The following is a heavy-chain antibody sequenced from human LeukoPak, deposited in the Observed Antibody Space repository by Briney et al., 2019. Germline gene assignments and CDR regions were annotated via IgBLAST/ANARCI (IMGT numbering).Heavy chain of an antibody. CDR3: ARWRYSNYFFDN. CDR2: INPNRPAT. V-gene: IGHV1-2*02. D-gene: IGHD4-11*01. J-gene: IGHJ4*02. CDR1: GYTLTNYY. Sequence: EASVKVSCKAYGYTLTNYYIHWVRQAPGQGLEWMGWINPNRPATNYAVKFKDRVIMTSDTSTSTAYMELNRLTSDDTAVYYCARWRYSNYFFDNWGQGTLVTVSS.